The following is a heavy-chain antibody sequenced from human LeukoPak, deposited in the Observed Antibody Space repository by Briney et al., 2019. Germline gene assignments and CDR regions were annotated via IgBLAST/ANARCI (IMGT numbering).Heavy chain of an antibody. CDR1: GFTFSSYA. Sequence: GGSLRPSCAASGFTFSSYAMSWVRQALGKGLEWVSAISGSGGSTYYADSVKGRFTISRDNSKNTLYLQMNSLRAEDTAVYYCAKGRNYDFWSGYYVAHWGQGTLVTVSS. CDR3: AKGRNYDFWSGYYVAH. CDR2: ISGSGGST. J-gene: IGHJ4*02. V-gene: IGHV3-23*01. D-gene: IGHD3-3*01.